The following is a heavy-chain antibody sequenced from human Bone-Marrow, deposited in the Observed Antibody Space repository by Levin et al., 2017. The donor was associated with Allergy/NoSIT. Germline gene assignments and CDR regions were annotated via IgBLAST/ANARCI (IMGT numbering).Heavy chain of an antibody. CDR3: ARLTSRYFDL. CDR2: ISGSGDDI. D-gene: IGHD1-14*01. CDR1: GLTFSYNY. V-gene: IGHV3-11*01. Sequence: LSLTCAVSGLTFSYNYLSWIRQAPGKGLEWLSYISGSGDDISYADSVRGRFTISRDNAKSSLFLQMDSLRSEDTAVYYCARLTSRYFDLWGRGTLVTVSS. J-gene: IGHJ2*01.